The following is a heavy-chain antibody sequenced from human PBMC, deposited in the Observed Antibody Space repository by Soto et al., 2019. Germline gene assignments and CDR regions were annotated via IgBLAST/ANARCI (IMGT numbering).Heavy chain of an antibody. V-gene: IGHV3-23*01. Sequence: EVPLLESGGGLVQPGGSLTLSCATSGFTFSSYAMVWVRQAAEKGLEWVASISNNGDTAYYADSVKGRFTISRGNSENTLNLQMTGLRADDTALYFCAKSRVFIGAIVTLLDSWGQGTQVTVSS. CDR2: ISNNGDTA. CDR1: GFTFSSYA. J-gene: IGHJ4*02. CDR3: AKSRVFIGAIVTLLDS. D-gene: IGHD3-16*02.